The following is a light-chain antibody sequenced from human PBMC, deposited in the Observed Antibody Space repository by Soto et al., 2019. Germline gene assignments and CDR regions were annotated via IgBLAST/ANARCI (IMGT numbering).Light chain of an antibody. CDR1: SSDVGVYNY. CDR3: CSYAGSYTFV. J-gene: IGLJ1*01. CDR2: DVS. Sequence: QSVLTQPRSVSGSPGQSVTISCTGTSSDVGVYNYVSWYQQYPGKAPKIMIYDVSKRPSGVPDRFSGSKSDNTASLTISGLQAEDEADYYCCSYAGSYTFVFGIGTKATVL. V-gene: IGLV2-11*01.